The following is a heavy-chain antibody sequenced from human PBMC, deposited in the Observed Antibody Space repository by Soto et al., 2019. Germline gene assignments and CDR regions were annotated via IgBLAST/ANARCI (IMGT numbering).Heavy chain of an antibody. Sequence: EVQVVESGGGLVQPGGSLRLSCAASGFTFSSVWMSWVRQAPGKGLEWVANIKPGGSEKYYVDSVKGRFTISRDDAENSLFLQMNSLRAEDTAVYYCARNPWGVAGTDYWGQGTLVTVSS. V-gene: IGHV3-7*01. J-gene: IGHJ4*02. CDR2: IKPGGSEK. D-gene: IGHD6-19*01. CDR3: ARNPWGVAGTDY. CDR1: GFTFSSVW.